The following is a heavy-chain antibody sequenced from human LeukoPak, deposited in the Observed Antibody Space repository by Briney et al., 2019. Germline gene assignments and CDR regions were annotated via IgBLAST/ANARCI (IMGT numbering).Heavy chain of an antibody. CDR3: AREECSGGSCYSWFDP. D-gene: IGHD2-15*01. Sequence: ASVKVSCKASGYSFTGYYMHWVRQAPGQGLEWMGWINPNSGGTNYAQKFQGRVTMTRDTSISTAYMELSRLRSDDTAVYYCAREECSGGSCYSWFDPWGQGTLVTVSS. J-gene: IGHJ5*02. CDR2: INPNSGGT. CDR1: GYSFTGYY. V-gene: IGHV1-2*02.